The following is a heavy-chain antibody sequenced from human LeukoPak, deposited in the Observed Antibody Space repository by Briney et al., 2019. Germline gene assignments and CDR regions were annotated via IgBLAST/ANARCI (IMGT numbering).Heavy chain of an antibody. CDR2: ISHDGMNA. V-gene: IGHV3-23*01. D-gene: IGHD6-19*01. Sequence: GGSLRLSCVASGLHFSGTAMSWVRQAPGKGLEWVSAISHDGMNAYYADSVKGRFTISRDNSKKTVSLEMSSLTAADTGVYYCAKDGAQYSSGPECDPRGQGALVTVSS. CDR1: GLHFSGTA. J-gene: IGHJ5*02. CDR3: AKDGAQYSSGPECDP.